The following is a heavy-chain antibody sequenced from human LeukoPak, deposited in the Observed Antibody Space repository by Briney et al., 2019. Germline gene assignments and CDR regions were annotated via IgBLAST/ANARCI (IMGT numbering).Heavy chain of an antibody. Sequence: PSETLSLTCTVSGGSISSSRYFWGWIRQPPGKGLEWFGSIYYSGSTYYNPSLKSRVTISVDTSKNQFSLKLSSVTAADTAVYYCARDRTGQQLISRKDYYYMDVWGKGTTVTISS. V-gene: IGHV4-39*02. CDR3: ARDRTGQQLISRKDYYYMDV. CDR2: IYYSGST. J-gene: IGHJ6*03. CDR1: GGSISSSRYF. D-gene: IGHD4-11*01.